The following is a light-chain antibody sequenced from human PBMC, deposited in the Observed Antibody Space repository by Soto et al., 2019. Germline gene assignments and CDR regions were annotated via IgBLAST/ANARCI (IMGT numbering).Light chain of an antibody. CDR2: EVS. CDR3: SSYTSGSTWV. V-gene: IGLV2-14*01. CDR1: SSDVGGYNY. Sequence: QSALTQPASVSGSPEQSITISCTGTSSDVGGYNYVSWYQQHPGKAPKLMIYEVSNRPSGVSNRFSGSKSGNTASLTISGLQAEDEADYYCSSYTSGSTWVFGGGTKLTVL. J-gene: IGLJ3*02.